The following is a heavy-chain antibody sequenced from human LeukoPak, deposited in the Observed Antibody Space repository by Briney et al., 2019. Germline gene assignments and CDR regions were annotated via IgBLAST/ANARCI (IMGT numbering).Heavy chain of an antibody. J-gene: IGHJ4*02. CDR3: ARDLGYSYYFDY. V-gene: IGHV3-21*01. Sequence: SVKGRFTISRDNAKNSLYLQMNSLRAEDTAVYYCARDLGYSYYFDYWGQGTLVTVSS. D-gene: IGHD3-22*01.